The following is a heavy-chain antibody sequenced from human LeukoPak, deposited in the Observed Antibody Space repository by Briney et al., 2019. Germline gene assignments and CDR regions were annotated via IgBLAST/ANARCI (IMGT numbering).Heavy chain of an antibody. CDR1: GFTLSSYG. J-gene: IGHJ4*02. CDR3: ARGESGGSSTSLDY. V-gene: IGHV3-30*02. Sequence: GGSLRLSCEASGFTLSSYGIHWVRQAPGKGLEWVTFIGYDGRSKYYADSVKGRFTISRDNSKNTLYLQMNSLRAEDTAVYYCARGESGGSSTSLDYWGQGTLVTVSS. D-gene: IGHD2-15*01. CDR2: IGYDGRSK.